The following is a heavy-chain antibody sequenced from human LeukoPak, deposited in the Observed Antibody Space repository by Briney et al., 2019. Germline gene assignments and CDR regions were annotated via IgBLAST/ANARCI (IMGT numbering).Heavy chain of an antibody. V-gene: IGHV3-23*01. CDR3: AKGTYDILTGYYMDYYGMDV. J-gene: IGHJ6*02. Sequence: GGSLRLSCAASGFTFSSYAMSWVRQAPGKGLEWVSAISGSGGSTYYADSAKGRFTISRDNSKNTLYLQMNSLRAEDTAVYYCAKGTYDILTGYYMDYYGMDVWGQGTTVTVSS. CDR1: GFTFSSYA. CDR2: ISGSGGST. D-gene: IGHD3-9*01.